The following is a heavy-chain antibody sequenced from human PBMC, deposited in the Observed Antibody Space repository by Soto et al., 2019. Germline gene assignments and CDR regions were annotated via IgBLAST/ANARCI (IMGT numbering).Heavy chain of an antibody. CDR3: ARGRASTTGYDS. J-gene: IGHJ4*02. Sequence: PGGSLRLSCAASGFTFSSYSMNWVRQAPGKGLEWVSYISGSSSTIIYADSVKGRFIISRDNAKNSLYLQMNSLRAEDTAVYFCARGRASTTGYDSWGQGTLVTVSS. D-gene: IGHD4-17*01. CDR1: GFTFSSYS. CDR2: ISGSSSTI. V-gene: IGHV3-48*01.